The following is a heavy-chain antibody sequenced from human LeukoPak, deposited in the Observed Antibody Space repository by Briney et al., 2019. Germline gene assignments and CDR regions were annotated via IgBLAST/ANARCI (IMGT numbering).Heavy chain of an antibody. J-gene: IGHJ1*01. Sequence: SETLSLTCAVYGGSFSDYYWSWIRQPPGKGLEWIGEINHSGSTNYNPSLKSRVTISVDTSKNQFSLKLSSVTASDTAVYYCAYSNGYQQHWGQGTLVTVSS. V-gene: IGHV4-34*01. CDR2: INHSGST. CDR3: AYSNGYQQH. D-gene: IGHD3-22*01. CDR1: GGSFSDYY.